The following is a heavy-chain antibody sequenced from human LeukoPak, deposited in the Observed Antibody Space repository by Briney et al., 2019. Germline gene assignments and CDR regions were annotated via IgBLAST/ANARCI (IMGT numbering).Heavy chain of an antibody. CDR3: ARERPSTPWYFDL. J-gene: IGHJ2*01. V-gene: IGHV4-59*01. CDR1: GGSISSYY. Sequence: SETLSLTCTVSGGSISSYYWSWIRQPPGKGLEWIGYIYYSGSTNYNPSLKSRVTISVDTSKNQFSLKLSSVTAADTAVYYCARERPSTPWYFDLWGRGTLVTVSS. D-gene: IGHD2-2*01. CDR2: IYYSGST.